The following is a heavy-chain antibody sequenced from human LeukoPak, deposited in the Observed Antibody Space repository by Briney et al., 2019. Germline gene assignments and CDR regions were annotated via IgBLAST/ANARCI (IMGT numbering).Heavy chain of an antibody. D-gene: IGHD6-19*01. J-gene: IGHJ4*02. V-gene: IGHV1-46*01. CDR2: INPSGGST. CDR1: GGTFSSYA. CDR3: AREKTVAGSTYYFDY. Sequence: ASVKVSCTASGGTFSSYAISWVRQAPGQGLEWMGIINPSGGSTSYAQKFQGRVTMTRDTSTSTVYMELSSLRSEDTAVYYCAREKTVAGSTYYFDYWGQGTLVTVSS.